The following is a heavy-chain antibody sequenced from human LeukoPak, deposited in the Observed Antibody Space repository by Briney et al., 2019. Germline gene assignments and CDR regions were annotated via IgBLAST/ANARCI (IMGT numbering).Heavy chain of an antibody. CDR1: GYTFTSYG. V-gene: IGHV1-18*01. CDR3: ARDLGYCSGGSCYGGFDY. CDR2: ISAYNGNT. J-gene: IGHJ4*02. D-gene: IGHD2-15*01. Sequence: GASVKVSCKASGYTFTSYGISWVRQAPGQGLEWMGWISAYNGNTNYAQKLQGRVTTTTDTSTSTAYMELRSLRSDDTAVYYCARDLGYCSGGSCYGGFDYWGQGTLVTVSS.